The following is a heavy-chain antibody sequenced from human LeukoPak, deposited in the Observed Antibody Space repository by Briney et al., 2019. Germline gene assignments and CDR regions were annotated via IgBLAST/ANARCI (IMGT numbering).Heavy chain of an antibody. CDR1: GYTFTTYG. CDR3: ARDHSSSCQLLDF. D-gene: IGHD6-13*01. V-gene: IGHV1-18*01. Sequence: ASVKVSCKTFGYTFTTYGATWVRQAPRQGLEWMGWISAYNGDTNYAQKFQGRITMTTDTSTNTAYMELRSLRSDDTAVYYCARDHSSSCQLLDFWGQGTLVTVSS. CDR2: ISAYNGDT. J-gene: IGHJ4*02.